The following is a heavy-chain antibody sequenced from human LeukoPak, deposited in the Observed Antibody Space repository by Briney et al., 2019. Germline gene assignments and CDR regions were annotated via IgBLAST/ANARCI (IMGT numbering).Heavy chain of an antibody. Sequence: NPGGTLRLSCAASGFTFSSYGMSRVRQAPGKGPEWVGRIKSKANGETTDYATPVKGRFFISRDDSKNTLYLQMNSLQAEDTAVYYCNTDSLVQNFWGQGTLVTVSS. CDR2: IKSKANGETT. CDR1: GFTFSSYG. V-gene: IGHV3-15*01. CDR3: NTDSLVQNF. J-gene: IGHJ4*02.